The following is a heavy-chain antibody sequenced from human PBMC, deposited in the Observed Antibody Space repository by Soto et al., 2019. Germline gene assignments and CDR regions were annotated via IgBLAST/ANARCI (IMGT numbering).Heavy chain of an antibody. V-gene: IGHV1-18*01. CDR1: GYTFTSYG. Sequence: QVQLVQSGAEVKKPGASVKVSCKASGYTFTSYGISWVRQAPGQGLEWMGWISAYNGNTNYAQKLQGRVTMTTDTSTSTAYMELRSLRSEDTAVYYCAGVSITIFGGHNWFDPWGQGTLVTVSS. D-gene: IGHD3-3*01. J-gene: IGHJ5*02. CDR2: ISAYNGNT. CDR3: AGVSITIFGGHNWFDP.